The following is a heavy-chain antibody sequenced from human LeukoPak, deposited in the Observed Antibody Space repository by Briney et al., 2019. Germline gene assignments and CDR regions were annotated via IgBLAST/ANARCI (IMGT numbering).Heavy chain of an antibody. V-gene: IGHV3-33*01. J-gene: IGHJ4*02. CDR3: VGDAPPGGDYYLDY. Sequence: GGSLRLSCAASGFSFSTYGMHWVRQAPGKGLEWVALIWNAGTNTYYADSVKGRFTISRDNSKNTLYLQMNSLRAEDTAVYYCVGDAPPGGDYYLDYWGQGTLVIVSS. D-gene: IGHD3-16*01. CDR1: GFSFSTYG. CDR2: IWNAGTNT.